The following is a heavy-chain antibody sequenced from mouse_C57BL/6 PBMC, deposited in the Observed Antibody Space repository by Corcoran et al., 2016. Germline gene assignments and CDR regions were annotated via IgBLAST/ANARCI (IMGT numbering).Heavy chain of an antibody. V-gene: IGHV9-3*01. Sequence: QIQLVQSGPELKKPGETVKISCKASGYTFTTYGMSWVKQAPGKGLKWMGWINTYSGVPTYADDFKGRFAFSLETSASTAYLQINNLKNEDTATYFWASHYYGSSYWYFDVWGTGTTVTVSS. CDR3: ASHYYGSSYWYFDV. CDR2: INTYSGVP. CDR1: GYTFTTYG. J-gene: IGHJ1*03. D-gene: IGHD1-1*01.